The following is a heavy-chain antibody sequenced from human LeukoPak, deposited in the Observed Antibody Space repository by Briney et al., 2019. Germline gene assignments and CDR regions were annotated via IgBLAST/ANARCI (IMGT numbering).Heavy chain of an antibody. Sequence: SETLSLTCTFSGGSIRSSGYYWAWIRQPPGKGLEWIGSSDYSGGTTYNPSLKSRLTVSVDTSKNQFSLKLTSVTAADTAVYYCARDFGDFRTDYWGQGTLVTVSS. CDR3: ARDFGDFRTDY. V-gene: IGHV4-39*01. CDR2: SDYSGGT. CDR1: GGSIRSSGYY. D-gene: IGHD4-17*01. J-gene: IGHJ4*02.